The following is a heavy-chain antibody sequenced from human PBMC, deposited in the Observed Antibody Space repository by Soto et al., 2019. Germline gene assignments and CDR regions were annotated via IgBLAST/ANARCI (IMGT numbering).Heavy chain of an antibody. J-gene: IGHJ4*02. CDR3: ARDIXYYDFWSGYYSARYFDY. V-gene: IGHV1-69*13. CDR1: GGTFSSYA. Sequence: SVKVSCKASGGTFSSYAISWVRQAPGQGLEWMGGIIPIFGTANYAQKFQGRVTITADESTSTAYMELSSLRSEDTAVYYCARDIXYYDFWSGYYSARYFDYWGQGTLVTVSS. D-gene: IGHD3-3*01. CDR2: IIPIFGTA.